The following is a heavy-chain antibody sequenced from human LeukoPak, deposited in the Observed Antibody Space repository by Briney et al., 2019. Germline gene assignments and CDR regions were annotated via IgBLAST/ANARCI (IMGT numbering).Heavy chain of an antibody. CDR1: GFTFSSYA. V-gene: IGHV3-23*01. CDR2: ISGSGGST. D-gene: IGHD2-2*01. J-gene: IGHJ6*04. Sequence: PGGSLRLSCAASGFTFSSYAMSWVRQAPGKGLEWVSAISGSGGSTYYADSVKGRFTISRDNSKNTLYLQMNSLRAEDTAVYYCARENWDIVAVPMDVWGKGTTVIVSS. CDR3: ARENWDIVAVPMDV.